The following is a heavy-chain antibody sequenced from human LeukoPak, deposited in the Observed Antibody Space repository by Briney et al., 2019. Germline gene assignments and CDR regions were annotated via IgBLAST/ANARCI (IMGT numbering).Heavy chain of an antibody. D-gene: IGHD4-11*01. Sequence: SETLSHTCTVSGGSISSYYWSWIRQPPGKGLDWIGYIYPSGSTNYNPSLKSRLTISVDTSKNQFSLKLSSVTAADTAVYYCARLDSNYVGFDYWGQGTLVTVSS. CDR1: GGSISSYY. J-gene: IGHJ4*02. CDR3: ARLDSNYVGFDY. V-gene: IGHV4-4*09. CDR2: IYPSGST.